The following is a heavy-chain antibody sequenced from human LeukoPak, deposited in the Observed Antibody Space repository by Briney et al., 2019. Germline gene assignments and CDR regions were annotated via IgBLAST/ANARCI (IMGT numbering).Heavy chain of an antibody. V-gene: IGHV1-8*01. CDR3: VFYYYGSGSFRYYFDY. CDR1: GYTFTSYD. CDR2: MNPNSGNT. D-gene: IGHD3-10*01. Sequence: ASVKVSCKASGYTFTSYDINWVRQATGQGLEWMGWMNPNSGNTGYAQKFQGRVTMTRNTSISTAYMELSSLRSEDTALYYCVFYYYGSGSFRYYFDYWGQGTLVTVSS. J-gene: IGHJ4*02.